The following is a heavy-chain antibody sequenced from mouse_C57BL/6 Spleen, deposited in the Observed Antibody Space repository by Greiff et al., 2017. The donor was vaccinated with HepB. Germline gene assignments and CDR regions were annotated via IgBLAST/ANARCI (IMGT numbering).Heavy chain of an antibody. J-gene: IGHJ3*01. V-gene: IGHV1-82*01. D-gene: IGHD3-2*02. CDR1: GYAFSSSW. Sequence: VQLQQSGPELVKPGASVKISCKASGYAFSSSWMNWVKQRPGKGLEWIGRIYPGDGDTNYNGKFKGKATLTADKSSSTAYMQLSSLTSEDSAVYFCARGGSSGSPFAYWGQGTLVTVSA. CDR2: IYPGDGDT. CDR3: ARGGSSGSPFAY.